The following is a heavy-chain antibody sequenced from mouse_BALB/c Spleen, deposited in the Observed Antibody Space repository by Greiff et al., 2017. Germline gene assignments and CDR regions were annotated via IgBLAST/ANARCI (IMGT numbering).Heavy chain of an antibody. CDR3: ARGGPYYAMDY. CDR2: IWSGGST. Sequence: QVQLQQSGPGLVQPSQSLSITCTVSGFSLTSYGVHWVRQSPGKGLEWLGVIWSGGSTDYNAAFIYRLSISKDNSKSQVFFKMNSLQANDTAIYYCARGGPYYAMDYWGQGTSVTGSS. V-gene: IGHV2-2*02. CDR1: GFSLTSYG. J-gene: IGHJ4*01.